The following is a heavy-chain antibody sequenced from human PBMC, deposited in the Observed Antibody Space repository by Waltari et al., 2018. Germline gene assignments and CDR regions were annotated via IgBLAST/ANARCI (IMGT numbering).Heavy chain of an antibody. J-gene: IGHJ5*02. CDR3: ARRQLGGAFDP. CDR1: GGTYGSYA. D-gene: IGHD3-16*01. CDR2: IIPIFGTAP. V-gene: IGHV1-69*12. Sequence: QVQLVQSGAEVRKPGSSVKVSCKASGGTYGSYAITWGRQAPGEGLEWMGGIIPIFGTAPNYAQKFQGRLTITADESTATVYMDLSSLRSDDTAVYYCARRQLGGAFDPWGQGTLVSVSS.